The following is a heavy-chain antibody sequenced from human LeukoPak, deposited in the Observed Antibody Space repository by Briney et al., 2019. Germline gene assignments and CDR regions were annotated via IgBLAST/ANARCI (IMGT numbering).Heavy chain of an antibody. Sequence: RPGGSLRLSCAASGFTFSSYAMSWVRQAPGKGLEWVSGISGSGGNTYYADSVKGRFTISRDNSKNTLFLQMNSLRAEDTAVYYCAKTGYQLRYFDWLSGKRPYYMDVWGKGTTVTISS. D-gene: IGHD3-9*01. J-gene: IGHJ6*03. CDR3: AKTGYQLRYFDWLSGKRPYYMDV. CDR2: ISGSGGNT. CDR1: GFTFSSYA. V-gene: IGHV3-23*01.